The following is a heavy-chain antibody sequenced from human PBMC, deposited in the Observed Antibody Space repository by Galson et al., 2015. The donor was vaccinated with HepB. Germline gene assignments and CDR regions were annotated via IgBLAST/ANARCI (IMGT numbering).Heavy chain of an antibody. Sequence: SLRLSCAASGFTFSSYWMHWVRQAPGKGLVWVSRINIDGSSTSYADSVKGRFTISRDNAKNTLYLQMNSLRAEDTAVYYCARGLTIFGVVSHGMDVWGQGTTVTVSS. CDR1: GFTFSSYW. J-gene: IGHJ6*02. CDR2: INIDGSST. CDR3: ARGLTIFGVVSHGMDV. D-gene: IGHD3-3*01. V-gene: IGHV3-74*01.